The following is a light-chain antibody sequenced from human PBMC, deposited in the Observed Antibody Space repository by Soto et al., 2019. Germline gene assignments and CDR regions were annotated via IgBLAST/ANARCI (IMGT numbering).Light chain of an antibody. CDR3: QQINSYPQT. CDR2: GAS. V-gene: IGKV1-9*01. J-gene: IGKJ2*01. Sequence: DIQLTQSPSFLSASVGDRVSITCRASQGISSFLAWYHQKPGKAPKLLIYGASTLQSGVPSRFRGSGFGTEFTLTISSLQHEDFATYYCQQINSYPQTFGQGTKVDIK. CDR1: QGISSF.